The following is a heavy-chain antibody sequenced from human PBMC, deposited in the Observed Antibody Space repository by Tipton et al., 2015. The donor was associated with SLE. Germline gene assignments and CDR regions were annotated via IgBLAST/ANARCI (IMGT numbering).Heavy chain of an antibody. D-gene: IGHD6-19*01. CDR3: ARDDSTGYSSGSFDDFDI. J-gene: IGHJ3*02. CDR1: GFTFSSYE. V-gene: IGHV3-48*03. CDR2: ISSSGSTI. Sequence: GSLRLSCAASGFTFSSYEMNWVRQAPGKVLEWVSYISSSGSTIYYADSVKGRFTISRDNAKNSLYLQMNSLRAEDTAVYYCARDDSTGYSSGSFDDFDIWGQGTMVTVSS.